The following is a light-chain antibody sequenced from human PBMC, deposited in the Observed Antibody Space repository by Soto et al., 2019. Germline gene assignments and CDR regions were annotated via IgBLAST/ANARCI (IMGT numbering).Light chain of an antibody. CDR1: QSISTW. J-gene: IGKJ5*01. Sequence: DIQITQSTSTLSASVGDRVTITFLASQSISTWLSWYQQKPGKAPNLLIYDASSLESGVPSRFSGSGSGTEFTLTISGLLPEDFATYHCQQLNTLLFSFGQVTRLEIK. CDR3: QQLNTLLFS. V-gene: IGKV1-5*01. CDR2: DAS.